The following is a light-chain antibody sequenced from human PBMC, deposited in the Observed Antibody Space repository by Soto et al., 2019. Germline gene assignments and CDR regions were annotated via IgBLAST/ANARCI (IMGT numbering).Light chain of an antibody. V-gene: IGKV1-39*01. J-gene: IGKJ3*01. Sequence: DIQMTQSPSSLSATVGDRVTITCRASQTIGKYLNWYQQEPGKAPKLLIYDATYLQRGVPSRFGGSASGTDFTLSISALRPEDFATYYCQQSFSIPFTFGPGTRVEI. CDR1: QTIGKY. CDR2: DAT. CDR3: QQSFSIPFT.